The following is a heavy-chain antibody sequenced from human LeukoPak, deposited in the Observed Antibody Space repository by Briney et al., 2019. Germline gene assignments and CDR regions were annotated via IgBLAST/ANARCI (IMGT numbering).Heavy chain of an antibody. J-gene: IGHJ5*02. D-gene: IGHD2-15*01. CDR2: IDHSRST. CDR3: ARRFGTKRYCSGGSCYTLGWFDP. V-gene: IGHV4-39*07. Sequence: SETLSLTCTVSGGSISSSSYHWSWIPQPPGKGLEWIGEIDHSRSTNYNPSLKSRVTITVDTFKTHFSLKLSSVTAADTAVYYCARRFGTKRYCSGGSCYTLGWFDPWGQGTLVTVSS. CDR1: GGSISSSSYH.